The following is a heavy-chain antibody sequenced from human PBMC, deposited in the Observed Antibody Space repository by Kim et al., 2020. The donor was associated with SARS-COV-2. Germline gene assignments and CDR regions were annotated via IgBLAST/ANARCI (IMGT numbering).Heavy chain of an antibody. V-gene: IGHV1-18*01. D-gene: IGHD3-10*01. Sequence: ASVKVSCKASGYTFTSYGISWVRQAPGQGLEWMGWISAYNGNTNYAQKLQGRVTMTTDTSTSTAYMELRSLRSDDTAVYYCARESFVYYGSGSPLDYWGQGTLVTVSS. CDR2: ISAYNGNT. CDR1: GYTFTSYG. J-gene: IGHJ4*02. CDR3: ARESFVYYGSGSPLDY.